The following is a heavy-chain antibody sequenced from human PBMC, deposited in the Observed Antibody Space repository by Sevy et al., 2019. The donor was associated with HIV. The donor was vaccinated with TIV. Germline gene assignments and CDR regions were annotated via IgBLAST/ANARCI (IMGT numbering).Heavy chain of an antibody. V-gene: IGHV3-21*01. D-gene: IGHD2-15*01. CDR2: INAIRSNI. CDR1: GFTFSSYA. Sequence: GGSLRLSCAASGFTFSSYAMNWVRQAPGKGLEWVSPINAIRSNIYYADSVKGRFTISRDNAENSLYLQMNSVRAEDTAVYYRERDLFSGGNAVYGYWGQGTLVTVSS. J-gene: IGHJ4*02. CDR3: ERDLFSGGNAVYGY.